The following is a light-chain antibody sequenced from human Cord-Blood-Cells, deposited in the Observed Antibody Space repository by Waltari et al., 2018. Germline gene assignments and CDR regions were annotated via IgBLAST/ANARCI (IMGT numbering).Light chain of an antibody. CDR2: RNN. CDR1: SSNTGSNY. J-gene: IGLJ3*02. CDR3: AAWDDSLSGGV. V-gene: IGLV1-47*01. Sequence: QSVLTQPPSASGTPGQRLTISCSGSSSNTGSNYVYWYQQLPGTAPNLLIYRNNQRPSGGPGRFSGSRSGTSASLAISGLRSEDEADYYCAAWDDSLSGGVFGGGTKLTVL.